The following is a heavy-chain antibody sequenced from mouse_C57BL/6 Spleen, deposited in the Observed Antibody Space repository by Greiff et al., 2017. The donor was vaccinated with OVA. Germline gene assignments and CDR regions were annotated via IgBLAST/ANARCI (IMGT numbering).Heavy chain of an antibody. J-gene: IGHJ4*01. CDR3: ARSISTGDYAMDY. CDR2: INPNNGGT. CDR1: GYTFTDYY. V-gene: IGHV1-26*01. D-gene: IGHD4-1*02. Sequence: VQLQQSGPELVKPGASVKISCKASGYTFTDYYMNWVKQSHGKSLEWIGDINPNNGGTSYNQKFKGKATLTVDKSSSTAYMELRSLTSEDSAVYYCARSISTGDYAMDYWGQGTSFTVSS.